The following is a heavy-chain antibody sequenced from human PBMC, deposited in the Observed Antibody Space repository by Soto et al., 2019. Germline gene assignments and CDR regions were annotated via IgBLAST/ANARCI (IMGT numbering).Heavy chain of an antibody. J-gene: IGHJ6*03. CDR3: ARLYSGYENYYYYYMDV. Sequence: SETLSLTCTVSGGSISSYYWSWIRQPPGKGLEWIGYIYYSGSTNYNPSHKSRVTISVDTSKNQFSLKLSSVTAADTAVYYCARLYSGYENYYYYYMDVWGKGTTVTVSS. CDR1: GGSISSYY. D-gene: IGHD5-12*01. CDR2: IYYSGST. V-gene: IGHV4-59*08.